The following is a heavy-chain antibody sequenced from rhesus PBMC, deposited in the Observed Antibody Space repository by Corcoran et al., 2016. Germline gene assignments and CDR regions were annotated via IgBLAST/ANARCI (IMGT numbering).Heavy chain of an antibody. CDR1: GGSINNNY. CDR3: ANLSGSDRA. V-gene: IGHV4-173*01. D-gene: IGHD4-29*01. Sequence: QLQLQESGPGLVKPSETLSLTCAVSGGSINNNYWSWIRQPPGKGLGWIGRISGSNSRTDDTPSLRSRVTISTDMSKNQISLNLKSVTAADTAVYFCANLSGSDRAWGQGVLVTVSS. J-gene: IGHJ4*01. CDR2: ISGSNSRT.